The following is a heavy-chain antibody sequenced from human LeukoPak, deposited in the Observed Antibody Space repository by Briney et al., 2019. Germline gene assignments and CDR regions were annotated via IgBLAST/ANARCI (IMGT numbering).Heavy chain of an antibody. D-gene: IGHD3-16*02. CDR2: ISSGSATI. CDR1: GFTFNSDS. V-gene: IGHV3-48*01. CDR3: ARDTANYDCVWGTYRYFDF. J-gene: IGHJ4*02. Sequence: GGSLRLSCAASGFTFNSDSMNWVRQAPGKGLEWLSYISSGSATIYYADSVKGRFTIFRDNAKNSLYLQMNNLRPEDTAVYYCARDTANYDCVWGTYRYFDFWGQGTLVTVSS.